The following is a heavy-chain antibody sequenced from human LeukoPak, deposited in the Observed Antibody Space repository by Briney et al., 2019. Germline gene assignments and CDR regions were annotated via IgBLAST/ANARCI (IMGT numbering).Heavy chain of an antibody. CDR3: ARAYACYGDLFDY. V-gene: IGHV3-30*01. D-gene: IGHD4-17*01. J-gene: IGHJ4*02. CDR1: GFTFSSHA. Sequence: GGSLRLSCAASGFTFSSHAMNWVRQAPGKGLEWVAVISYDGSNKYYADSVKGRFTISRDNSKNTLYLQMNSLRAEDTAVYYCARAYACYGDLFDYWGQGTLVTVSS. CDR2: ISYDGSNK.